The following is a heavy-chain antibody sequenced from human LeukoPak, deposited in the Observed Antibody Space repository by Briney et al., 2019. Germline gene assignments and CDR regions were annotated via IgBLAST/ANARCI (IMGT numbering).Heavy chain of an antibody. V-gene: IGHV4-59*01. D-gene: IGHD3-22*01. CDR1: GGSINSYY. Sequence: SETLSLTCTVSGGSINSYYWSWIRQPPGKGLEWIGYIYYSGSTKYNPSLKSRVTISVDTSKNQFSLKLSSVTAADTAVYYCARGYYDSSGYYYHYYYGMDVWGQGTTVTVSS. CDR2: IYYSGST. CDR3: ARGYYDSSGYYYHYYYGMDV. J-gene: IGHJ6*02.